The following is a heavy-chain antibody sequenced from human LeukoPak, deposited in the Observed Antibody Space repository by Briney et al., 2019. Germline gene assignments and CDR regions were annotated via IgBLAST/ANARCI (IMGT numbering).Heavy chain of an antibody. V-gene: IGHV3-74*01. Sequence: PGGSLRLSCAASGFTFSSYWMHWVRQAPGKGLVWVSRINSDGSSTSYADSVKGRFTISRDNAKNSLYLQMNSLRAEDTAVYYCARDHLWFGEFPAFDIWGQGTMVTVSS. D-gene: IGHD3-10*01. CDR1: GFTFSSYW. CDR2: INSDGSST. CDR3: ARDHLWFGEFPAFDI. J-gene: IGHJ3*02.